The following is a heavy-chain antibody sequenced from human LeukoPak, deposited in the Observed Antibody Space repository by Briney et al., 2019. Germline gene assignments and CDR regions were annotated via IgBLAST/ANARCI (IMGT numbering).Heavy chain of an antibody. CDR1: GYSISSGYN. J-gene: IGHJ3*02. CDR2: IYHSGST. D-gene: IGHD7-27*01. Sequence: KSSETLSLTCAVSGYSISSGYNWGWIRQPPGKGLEWIGSIYHSGSTYYNPSLKSRVTISVDTSKNQFSLKLSSVTAADTAVYYCARHIPRLGYDAFDIWGQGTMVTVSS. CDR3: ARHIPRLGYDAFDI. V-gene: IGHV4-38-2*01.